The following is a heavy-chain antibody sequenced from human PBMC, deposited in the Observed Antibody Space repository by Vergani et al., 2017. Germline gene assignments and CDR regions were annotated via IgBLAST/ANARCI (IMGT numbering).Heavy chain of an antibody. Sequence: QVQLQESGPGLVKPSETLSLTCTVSNDSVSNTFYYWGWIRQHPGKGLEWIGYIYYSGSTYYNPSLKSRVTISVDTSKNQFSLKLSSVTAADTAVYYCARDRVEMATIYYYYYMDVWGKGTTVTVSS. CDR1: NDSVSNTFYY. CDR2: IYYSGST. J-gene: IGHJ6*03. V-gene: IGHV4-31*03. CDR3: ARDRVEMATIYYYYYMDV. D-gene: IGHD5-24*01.